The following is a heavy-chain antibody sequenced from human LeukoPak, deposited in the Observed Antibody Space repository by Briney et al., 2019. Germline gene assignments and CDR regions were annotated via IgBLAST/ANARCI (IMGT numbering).Heavy chain of an antibody. CDR2: VNPNSGHT. CDR1: GYTFTSYD. CDR3: ARGAPGSYCSGGSCPYFDY. Sequence: ASVKVSCKASGYTFTSYDVNWVRQATGQGLEWMGWVNPNSGHTGYAQKFQGRFTMTTNTSISTAYMELSSLRSEDTAVYYCARGAPGSYCSGGSCPYFDYWGQGTLVSVSS. D-gene: IGHD2-15*01. J-gene: IGHJ4*02. V-gene: IGHV1-8*01.